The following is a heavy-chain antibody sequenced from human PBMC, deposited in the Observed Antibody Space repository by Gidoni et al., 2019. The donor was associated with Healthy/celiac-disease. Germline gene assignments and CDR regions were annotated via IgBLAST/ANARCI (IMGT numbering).Heavy chain of an antibody. J-gene: IGHJ4*02. CDR1: GGSIRSSSYY. D-gene: IGHD3-22*01. Sequence: QLQLQESGPGLVKPSETLSLTCTVSGGSIRSSSYYWGWIRQPPGKGLAWIGSIYSIWITYYNPSLKSRVTISVDTSKNQFSLKLSSVTAADTAVYYCARGPYYYDSSGYYYDYWGQGTLVTVSS. V-gene: IGHV4-39*01. CDR2: IYSIWIT. CDR3: ARGPYYYDSSGYYYDY.